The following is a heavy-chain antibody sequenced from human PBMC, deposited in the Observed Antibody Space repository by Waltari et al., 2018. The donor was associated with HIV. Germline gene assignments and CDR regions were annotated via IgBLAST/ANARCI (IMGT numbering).Heavy chain of an antibody. J-gene: IGHJ5*02. CDR2: MNPKSGNT. Sequence: QEQLVQSGAEVKKPGASIKVSCKASGYTFANYDINWVRQAAGQGPEWMGWMNPKSGNTGYAQKFQDRVFMTRNTSINTAYMELSNLTSEDTDVYYCARRSRSSGWSDVSLTWFDPWGQGTLVSVSS. V-gene: IGHV1-8*01. CDR3: ARRSRSSGWSDVSLTWFDP. D-gene: IGHD6-19*01. CDR1: GYTFANYD.